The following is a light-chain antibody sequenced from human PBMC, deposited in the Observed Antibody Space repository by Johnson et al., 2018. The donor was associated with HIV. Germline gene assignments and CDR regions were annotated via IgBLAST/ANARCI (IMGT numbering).Light chain of an antibody. CDR2: ENN. CDR1: SSDMGNYA. V-gene: IGLV1-51*02. Sequence: QSALTQPPSVSAAPGQKVTISCSGSSSDMGNYAVSWYQQLPGTAPKLLIYENNNRPSGIPDRFSGSKSGTSATLGITGLQPGDEADYYCGTLDSNLSVDFVFGTGTKVTVL. CDR3: GTLDSNLSVDFV. J-gene: IGLJ1*01.